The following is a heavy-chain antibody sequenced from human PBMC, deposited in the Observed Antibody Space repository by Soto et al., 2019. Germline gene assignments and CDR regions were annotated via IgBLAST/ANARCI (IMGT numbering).Heavy chain of an antibody. D-gene: IGHD2-15*01. J-gene: IGHJ4*02. CDR2: IYYTGNT. CDR3: ARLPHVGYCGGGRCDRDY. Sequence: QVQLQESGPGLVKPSQTLSLTCTVSGGSISSGDYYWSWIRQPPGKGLEWIGYIYYTGNTYYNPSLKSRLTISVDTSKSQFSLTLSSVTAADTAVYYCARLPHVGYCGGGRCDRDYWGQGTLVTVSS. CDR1: GGSISSGDYY. V-gene: IGHV4-30-4*01.